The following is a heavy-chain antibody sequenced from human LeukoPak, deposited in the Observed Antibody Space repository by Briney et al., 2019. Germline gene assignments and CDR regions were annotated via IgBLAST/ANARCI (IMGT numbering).Heavy chain of an antibody. J-gene: IGHJ4*02. CDR1: XA. CDR3: SRVDCSSASCSTMGAYYFDS. D-gene: IGHD2-2*01. CDR2: IRSKIFGGTT. Sequence: XAXTWFRQAXGKGLEWVGFIRSKIFGGTTEYAASVKGRFTISRDDSRTIAYLQMNSLKTDDTAVYFCSRVDCSSASCSTMGAYYFDSWGQGTLVTVSS. V-gene: IGHV3-49*03.